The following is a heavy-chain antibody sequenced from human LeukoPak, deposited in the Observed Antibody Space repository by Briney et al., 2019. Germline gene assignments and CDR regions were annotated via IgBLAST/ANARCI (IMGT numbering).Heavy chain of an antibody. CDR1: GFTFSNFV. J-gene: IGHJ4*02. Sequence: PGGSLRLSCAASGFTFSNFVMTWVRQVPGKGLEWVSVINGSGRSTYNADSVRGRFTISRDNSKNTLYLQMNSLSAEDTAVYYCAKGITFYYDSSGYSSDYWGQGTLVTVSS. CDR2: INGSGRST. V-gene: IGHV3-23*01. D-gene: IGHD3-22*01. CDR3: AKGITFYYDSSGYSSDY.